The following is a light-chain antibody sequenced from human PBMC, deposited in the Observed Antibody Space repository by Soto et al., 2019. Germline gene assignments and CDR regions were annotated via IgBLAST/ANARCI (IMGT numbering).Light chain of an antibody. CDR1: QSIGDS. V-gene: IGKV1-5*01. CDR2: DVS. CDR3: QKYNGYSRK. J-gene: IGKJ1*01. Sequence: DIQMTHSPSTLSASVLYRVTITCRASQSIGDSLALYQQKPGKAPYLLISDVSSLERGVPSRFSGSGSGTGFTLTISSMQPDDFATFYCQKYNGYSRKFGQGTKVDIK.